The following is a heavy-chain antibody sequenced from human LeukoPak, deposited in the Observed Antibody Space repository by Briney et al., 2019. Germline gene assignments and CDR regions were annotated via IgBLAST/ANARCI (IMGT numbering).Heavy chain of an antibody. V-gene: IGHV3-66*01. J-gene: IGHJ4*02. CDR3: AVVASRGWYCHDY. D-gene: IGHD6-19*01. CDR1: GFTVSSNY. Sequence: GGSLRLSCAASGFTVSSNYMSWVRQAPGKGLEWVSVIYSGDSTYYADSVKGRCTISRDISKNTLYLQMNSRRAEDTPVDYCAVVASRGWYCHDYRGRATLVTVRS. CDR2: IYSGDST.